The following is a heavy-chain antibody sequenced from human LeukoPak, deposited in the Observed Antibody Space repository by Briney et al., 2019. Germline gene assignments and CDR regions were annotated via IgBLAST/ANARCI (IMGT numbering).Heavy chain of an antibody. D-gene: IGHD1-14*01. CDR3: TRSPDGFDY. CDR2: IKPDENEK. CDR1: GFTFNNYW. Sequence: SGGSLRLSCAASGFTFNNYWMSWVRQAPGKGLEWVANIKPDENEKFYVDSVKGRFTISRDNAKNSLYLRMNSLRAEDTALYYCTRSPDGFDYWGQGTLVTVSS. V-gene: IGHV3-7*03. J-gene: IGHJ4*02.